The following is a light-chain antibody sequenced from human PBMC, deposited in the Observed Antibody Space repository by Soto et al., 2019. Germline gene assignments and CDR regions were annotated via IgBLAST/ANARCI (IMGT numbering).Light chain of an antibody. CDR3: AAWDDSLNGAG. Sequence: QSVLSLPPAASGTPEQRVTIPCSGSSSNVGSNTVNWYQQLPGTAPKLLIYSNNQRPSGVPDRFSGSKSGTSASLAISGLQSEDEADYYCAAWDDSLNGAGFGTGTKVTVL. CDR1: SSNVGSNT. V-gene: IGLV1-44*01. CDR2: SNN. J-gene: IGLJ1*01.